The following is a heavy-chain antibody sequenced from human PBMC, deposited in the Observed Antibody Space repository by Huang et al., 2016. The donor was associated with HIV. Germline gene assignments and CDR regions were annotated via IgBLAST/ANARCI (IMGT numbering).Heavy chain of an antibody. D-gene: IGHD5-18*01. Sequence: QVQLVQSGAEVKKPGASVKVSCKASGYTFSSFGISWGRQAPGQGLEWGGWISVYNGNTKFAQKFQGRLTMTTDTSTSTAYMELRSLRSDDTAVYYCARGGGIQLWLLGYYYMDVWGNGTTVTVSS. V-gene: IGHV1-18*01. CDR2: ISVYNGNT. CDR1: GYTFSSFG. J-gene: IGHJ6*03. CDR3: ARGGGIQLWLLGYYYMDV.